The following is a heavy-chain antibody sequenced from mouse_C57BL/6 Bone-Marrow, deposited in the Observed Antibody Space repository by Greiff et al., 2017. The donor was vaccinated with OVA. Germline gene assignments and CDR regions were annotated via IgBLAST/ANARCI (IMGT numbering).Heavy chain of an antibody. V-gene: IGHV1-63*01. CDR1: GYTFTNYW. Sequence: QVQLQQSGAELVRPGTSVKMSCKASGYTFTNYWIGWAKQRPGHGLEWIGDIYPGGGYTNYNEKFKGKATLTADKSSSTAYMQFSSLTSEDSAIYYCARSGYGSSFASDDWGQGTSVTVSA. CDR3: ARSGYGSSFASDD. D-gene: IGHD1-1*01. J-gene: IGHJ4*01. CDR2: IYPGGGYT.